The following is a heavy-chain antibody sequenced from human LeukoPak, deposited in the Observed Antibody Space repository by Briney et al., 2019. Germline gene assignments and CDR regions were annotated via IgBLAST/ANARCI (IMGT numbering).Heavy chain of an antibody. Sequence: ASVKVSCKASGYTFINFAINWGRQAPGQRPEWMGWINAGNGNTKYSQKFQGRVTITRDTSASTAYMELSSLTSEDTAVYYCARHGGYCNINTCYPGFDYWGQGALVTVSS. CDR3: ARHGGYCNINTCYPGFDY. CDR1: GYTFINFA. D-gene: IGHD2-2*01. V-gene: IGHV1-3*01. CDR2: INAGNGNT. J-gene: IGHJ4*02.